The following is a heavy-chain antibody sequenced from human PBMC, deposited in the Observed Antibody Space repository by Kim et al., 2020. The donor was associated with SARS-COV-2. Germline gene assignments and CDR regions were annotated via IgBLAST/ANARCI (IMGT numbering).Heavy chain of an antibody. V-gene: IGHV4-61*01. J-gene: IGHJ4*02. CDR2: IYYSGST. CDR1: GGSVSSGSYY. Sequence: SETLSLTCTVSGGSVSSGSYYWSWIRQPPGKGLEWIGYIYYSGSTNYNPSLKSRVTISVDTSKNQFSLKLSSVTAADTAVYYCAREEGELNFDYWGQGTL. CDR3: AREEGELNFDY. D-gene: IGHD1-26*01.